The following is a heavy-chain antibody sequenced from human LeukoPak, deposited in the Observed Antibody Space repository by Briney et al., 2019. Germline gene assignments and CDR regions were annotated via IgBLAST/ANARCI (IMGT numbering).Heavy chain of an antibody. CDR1: GGSISSGDYY. Sequence: SQTLSLTCTVSGGSISSGDYYWSWIRQPPGTGLEWIGYIYYSGSTYYNPSLKSRVTISVDTSKNQSSLKLSSVTAADTAVYYCSLGHENGMDVWGQGTTVTVSS. V-gene: IGHV4-30-4*01. J-gene: IGHJ6*02. CDR3: SLGHENGMDV. CDR2: IYYSGST.